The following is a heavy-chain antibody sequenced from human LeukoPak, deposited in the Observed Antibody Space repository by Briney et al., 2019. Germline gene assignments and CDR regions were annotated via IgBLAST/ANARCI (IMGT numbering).Heavy chain of an antibody. V-gene: IGHV4-39*01. CDR2: IYYSGST. CDR3: ARHYSYYDSSGYYFGYYYYYYMDV. J-gene: IGHJ6*03. CDR1: GGSISSSSYY. D-gene: IGHD3-22*01. Sequence: SETLSLTCTVSGGSISSSSYYWGWIRQPPGKGLEWIGSIYYSGSTYYNPSLKSRVTISVDTSKNQFSLKLSSVTAADTAVYYCARHYSYYDSSGYYFGYYYYYYMDVWGKGTTVTISS.